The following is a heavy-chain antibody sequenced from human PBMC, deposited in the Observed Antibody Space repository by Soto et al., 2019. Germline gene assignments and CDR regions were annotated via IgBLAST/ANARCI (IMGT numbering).Heavy chain of an antibody. Sequence: ASVKVSCKASGYTFTGYYMHWVRQAPGQGLEWMGWINPNSGGTNYAQKFQGWVTMTRDTSISTAYMELSRLRSDDTAVYYYARGQGGGYDYYYYYMDVWGKGTTVTVSS. CDR1: GYTFTGYY. CDR2: INPNSGGT. J-gene: IGHJ6*03. V-gene: IGHV1-2*04. D-gene: IGHD5-12*01. CDR3: ARGQGGGYDYYYYYMDV.